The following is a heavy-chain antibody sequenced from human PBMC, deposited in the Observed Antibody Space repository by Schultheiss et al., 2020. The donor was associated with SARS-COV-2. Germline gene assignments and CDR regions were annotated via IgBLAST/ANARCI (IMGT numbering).Heavy chain of an antibody. J-gene: IGHJ1*01. CDR3: AKTYYYDSSGYFEYFQH. D-gene: IGHD3-22*01. V-gene: IGHV1-58*02. CDR1: GFTFTSSA. Sequence: SVKVSCKASGFTFTSSAMQWVRQARGQRLEWIGWIVVGSGNTNYAQKFQERVTITRDMSTSTAYMELSSLRSEDTAVYYCAKTYYYDSSGYFEYFQHWGQGTLVTVSS. CDR2: IVVGSGNT.